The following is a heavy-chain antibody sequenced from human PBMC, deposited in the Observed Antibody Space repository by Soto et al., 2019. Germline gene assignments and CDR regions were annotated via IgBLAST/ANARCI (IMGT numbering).Heavy chain of an antibody. CDR1: GFTFSRHW. CDR2: INGGESSP. CDR3: AREIVITARQSDAFDI. Sequence: PGGSLRLSCAASGFTFSRHWMHWVRQAPGRGLVWVSRINGGESSPDYADSVKGRFTISRDNAKNTLYLQMNSLRAEDTAVYYCAREIVITARQSDAFDIWGHGTMVTVSS. J-gene: IGHJ3*02. D-gene: IGHD6-6*01. V-gene: IGHV3-74*01.